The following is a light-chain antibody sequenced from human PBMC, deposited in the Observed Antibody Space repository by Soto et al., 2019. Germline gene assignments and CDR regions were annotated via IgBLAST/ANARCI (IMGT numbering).Light chain of an antibody. Sequence: EIVLTQSPATLSLSPGERSTLSCWSSQSFRNYFVWYQQEPGQAPRLLIYDASKRATGIPARFSGSGSGTDFTLTISSLEPEDFTVYYCQQRSIWPWTFGPGTKVDI. J-gene: IGKJ1*01. V-gene: IGKV3-11*01. CDR1: QSFRNY. CDR3: QQRSIWPWT. CDR2: DAS.